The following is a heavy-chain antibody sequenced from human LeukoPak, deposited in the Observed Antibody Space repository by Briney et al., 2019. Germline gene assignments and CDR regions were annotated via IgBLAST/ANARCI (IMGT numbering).Heavy chain of an antibody. V-gene: IGHV3-33*01. CDR1: GFTFSSYG. Sequence: PGGSLRLSCAASGFTFSSYGMHWVRQAPGKGLEWVAVIWYDGSNKYYADSVKGRFTISRDNSKNTLYLQMNGLRAEDTAVYYCTRGYYDSSGSIDYWGQGTLVTVSS. D-gene: IGHD3-22*01. CDR3: TRGYYDSSGSIDY. J-gene: IGHJ4*02. CDR2: IWYDGSNK.